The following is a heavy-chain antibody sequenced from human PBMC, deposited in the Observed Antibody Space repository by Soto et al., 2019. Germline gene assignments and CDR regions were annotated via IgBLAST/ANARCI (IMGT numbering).Heavy chain of an antibody. CDR1: GYTFTSYG. D-gene: IGHD6-13*01. J-gene: IGHJ6*02. V-gene: IGHV1-18*01. CDR3: ARVSVSSWYDYYYGMDV. Sequence: ASVKVSCKASGYTFTSYGISWVRQAPGQGLEWMGWISAYDGNKNYAQKLQGRVTMTTDTSTSTAYMELRSLRSDDTAVYYCARVSVSSWYDYYYGMDVWGQGTTVTVSS. CDR2: ISAYDGNK.